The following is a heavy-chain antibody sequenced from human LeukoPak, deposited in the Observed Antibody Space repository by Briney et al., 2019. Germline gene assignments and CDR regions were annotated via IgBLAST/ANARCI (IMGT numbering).Heavy chain of an antibody. Sequence: SETLSLTCTVSGGSISSYYWSWIRQPPGKGLEWIGYIYYSGSTNYNPSLKSRVTISVDTPKNQFSLKLSSVTAADTTVYYCARGDGYIRYWGQGTLVTVPS. CDR2: IYYSGST. D-gene: IGHD5-24*01. J-gene: IGHJ4*02. CDR1: GGSISSYY. CDR3: ARGDGYIRY. V-gene: IGHV4-59*01.